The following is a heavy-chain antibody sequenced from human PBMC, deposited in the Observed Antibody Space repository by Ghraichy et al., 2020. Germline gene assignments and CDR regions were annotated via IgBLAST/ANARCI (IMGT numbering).Heavy chain of an antibody. D-gene: IGHD6-13*01. CDR2: IYYSGST. V-gene: IGHV4-59*01. Sequence: ESLNISCTVSGVSISSYYWSWIRQPPGKGLEWIGYIYYSGSTNYNPSLKSRVTISVDTSKNQFSLKLSSVTAADTAVYYCARGAGSSWRNYYYHYGMDVWGQGTTVTVSS. CDR3: ARGAGSSWRNYYYHYGMDV. CDR1: GVSISSYY. J-gene: IGHJ6*02.